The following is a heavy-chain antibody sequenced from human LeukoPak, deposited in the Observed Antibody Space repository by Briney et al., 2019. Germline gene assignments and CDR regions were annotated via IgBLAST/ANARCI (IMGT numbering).Heavy chain of an antibody. CDR2: IYTSGST. CDR1: GGSISSYC. CDR3: ARDEPDAFDI. Sequence: NTSETLSLTCTVSGGSISSYCWSWIRQPAGKGLEWIGRIYTSGSTNYNPSLKSRVTMSVDTSKNQFSLKLSSVTAADTAVYYCARDEPDAFDIWGQGTMVTVSS. V-gene: IGHV4-4*07. J-gene: IGHJ3*02.